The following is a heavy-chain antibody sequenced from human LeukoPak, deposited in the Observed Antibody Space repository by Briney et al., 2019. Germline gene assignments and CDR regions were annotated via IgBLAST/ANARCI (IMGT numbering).Heavy chain of an antibody. CDR3: ARADPNASGYFYRFNWFDP. V-gene: IGHV4-59*01. CDR2: IYSSGST. D-gene: IGHD3-10*01. Sequence: SETLSLTCTVSGGSISSYYWNWARQPPGKGLEWIWNIYSSGSTDYNPSLKSRVTISLDTSKFQFSLRLNSVTAADTAVYYCARADPNASGYFYRFNWFDPWGQGTLVTVSS. J-gene: IGHJ5*02. CDR1: GGSISSYY.